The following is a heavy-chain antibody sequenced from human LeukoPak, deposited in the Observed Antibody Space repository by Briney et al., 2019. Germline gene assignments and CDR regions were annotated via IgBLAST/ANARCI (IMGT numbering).Heavy chain of an antibody. CDR3: ARDLVVVTAILDY. V-gene: IGHV3-30-3*01. Sequence: GGSLRLYCAASGFTFSSYAMHWVRQAPGKGLEWVAVISYDGSNKYYADSVKGRFTISRDNSKNTLYLQMNSLRAEDTAVYYCARDLVVVTAILDYWGQGTLVTVSS. J-gene: IGHJ4*02. CDR1: GFTFSSYA. CDR2: ISYDGSNK. D-gene: IGHD2-21*02.